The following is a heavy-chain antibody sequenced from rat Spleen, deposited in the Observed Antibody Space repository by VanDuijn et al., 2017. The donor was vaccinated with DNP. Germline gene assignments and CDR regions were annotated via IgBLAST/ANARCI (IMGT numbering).Heavy chain of an antibody. CDR2: ISYDGGRT. CDR3: ASHTYYGYNFFVY. V-gene: IGHV5-22*01. J-gene: IGHJ2*01. Sequence: EVQLVESGGGLVQPGRSLKLSCAASGFAFSDFYMAWVRQAPTKGLEWVASISYDGGRTYYRDSVKGRFTISRDNANSTLYLQMNSLRSEDMATYYCASHTYYGYNFFVYWGQGVMVTVSS. CDR1: GFAFSDFY. D-gene: IGHD1-9*01.